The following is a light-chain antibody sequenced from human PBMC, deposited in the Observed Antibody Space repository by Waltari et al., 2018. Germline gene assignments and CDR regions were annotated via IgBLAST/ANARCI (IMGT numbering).Light chain of an antibody. V-gene: IGKV3-11*01. CDR2: NTS. CDR1: QNIGNW. J-gene: IGKJ1*01. Sequence: DIVLTQFPSTLSLSPGERATLSCGASQNIGNWLAWYQQKPGQAPILLIYNTSNRATGIPARFSGCGSGTDFTLTISSLEPEDSAVYYCQQRHWPWTFGQGTKVEIK. CDR3: QQRHWPWT.